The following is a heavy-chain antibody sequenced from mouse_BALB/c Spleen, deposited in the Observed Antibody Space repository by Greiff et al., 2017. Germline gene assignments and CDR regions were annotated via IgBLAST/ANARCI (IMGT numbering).Heavy chain of an antibody. V-gene: IGHV1-80*01. Sequence: QVQLQQSGAELVRPGSSVKISCKASGYAFSSYWMNWVKQRPGQGLEWIGQIYPGDGDTNYNGKFKGKATLTADKSSSTAYMQLSSLTSEDSALYYCARWENGHYWYFDVWGAGTTVTVSS. J-gene: IGHJ1*01. CDR3: ARWENGHYWYFDV. CDR1: GYAFSSYW. D-gene: IGHD1-1*02. CDR2: IYPGDGDT.